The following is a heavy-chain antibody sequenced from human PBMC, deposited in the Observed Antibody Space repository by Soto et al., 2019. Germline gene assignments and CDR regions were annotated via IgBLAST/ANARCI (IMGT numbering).Heavy chain of an antibody. CDR1: VFTFSDYY. CDR2: ISGGGGSTI. V-gene: IGHV3-11*01. J-gene: IGHJ4*02. D-gene: IGHD3-22*01. CDR3: ARGRGYYDSSGYDF. Sequence: PWWSLRLSCSASVFTFSDYYMNWIRQAPGKGLEWISYISGGGGSTIYYTDSVKGRFTISRDNAKKSLYLDMNSLRAEDTAVYFCARGRGYYDSSGYDFWGQGTPVTVSS.